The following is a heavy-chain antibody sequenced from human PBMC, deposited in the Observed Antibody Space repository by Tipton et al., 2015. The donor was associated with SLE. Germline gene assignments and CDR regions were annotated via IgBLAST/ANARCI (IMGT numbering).Heavy chain of an antibody. CDR1: SGSVSGFY. J-gene: IGHJ4*02. CDR3: ARGGDILTGYPNLDY. V-gene: IGHV4-59*02. Sequence: TLSLTCTVSSGSVSGFYWSWIRQPPGKGLEWIGHIYYSGSTKYNPSLKSRVSISVDTSKNQVSLKLSSVTAADTAVYFCARGGDILTGYPNLDYWGQGILVIVSA. CDR2: IYYSGST. D-gene: IGHD3-9*01.